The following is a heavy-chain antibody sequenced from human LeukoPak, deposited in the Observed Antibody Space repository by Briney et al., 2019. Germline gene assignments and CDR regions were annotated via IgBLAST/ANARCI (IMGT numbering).Heavy chain of an antibody. CDR2: ISTGSSYI. CDR1: GFTFSTYT. J-gene: IGHJ5*02. CDR3: ARDRIAYYDKGGFDP. V-gene: IGHV3-21*01. Sequence: PGGSLRLSCAASGFTFSTYTMNWVRQAPGKGLEWVSPISTGSSYIYYADSVRGRFTISRDNAKNSLYLQMNNLRAADTAVYYCARDRIAYYDKGGFDPWGQGTLVTVSS. D-gene: IGHD3-22*01.